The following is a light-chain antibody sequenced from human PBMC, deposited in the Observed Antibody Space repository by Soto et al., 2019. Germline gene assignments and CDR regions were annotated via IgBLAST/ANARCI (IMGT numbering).Light chain of an antibody. CDR1: QGIRND. V-gene: IGKV1-17*01. J-gene: IGKJ1*01. Sequence: DIQMTQSPSSLSASVGDRVTITFRASQGIRNDLAWFQQKPGKAPKRLVYAASSLQSGVPSRFRDSGSGTEFTPTISSLQPEDFETYYCLPNTYHPWTLAQGTQVDIK. CDR2: AAS. CDR3: LPNTYHPWT.